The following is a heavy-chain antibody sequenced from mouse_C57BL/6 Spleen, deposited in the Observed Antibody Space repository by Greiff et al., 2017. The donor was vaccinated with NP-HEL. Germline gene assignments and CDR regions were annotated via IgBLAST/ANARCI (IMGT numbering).Heavy chain of an antibody. V-gene: IGHV14-3*01. CDR3: ARSGTTGVEERNYALDY. D-gene: IGHD1-1*01. CDR2: IDPANGNT. Sequence: EVQLQQSVAELVRPGASVKLSCTASGFNIKNTYMHWVKQRPEQGLEWIGRIDPANGNTKYAPKFQGKATITADTSSNTAYLQLSSLTSEDTAIYYCARSGTTGVEERNYALDYWGQGTSVTVSS. CDR1: GFNIKNTY. J-gene: IGHJ4*01.